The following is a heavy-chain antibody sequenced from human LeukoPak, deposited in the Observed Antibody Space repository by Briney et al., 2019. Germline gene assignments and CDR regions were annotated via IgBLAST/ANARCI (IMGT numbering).Heavy chain of an antibody. CDR1: AFIFSGHW. D-gene: IGHD3-22*01. Sequence: GGSLRLSCEGSAFIFSGHWMNWVRQTPGKGLEWVASIKEDGSERQYVDSVKGRFSISRDNTKGPLFLQLNSLRAEDTAVYYCAKASMNYYDSSGYYYNYFDYWGQGTLVTVSS. CDR3: AKASMNYYDSSGYYYNYFDY. CDR2: IKEDGSER. V-gene: IGHV3-7*03. J-gene: IGHJ4*02.